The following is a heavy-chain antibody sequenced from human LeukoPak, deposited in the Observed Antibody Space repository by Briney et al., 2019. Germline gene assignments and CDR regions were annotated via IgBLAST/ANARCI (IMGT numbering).Heavy chain of an antibody. J-gene: IGHJ5*02. V-gene: IGHV3-7*01. CDR3: ARDWSGTNGLDL. Sequence: PGGSLRLSCAASGFTFSNYWMSWVRQAPGKGLEWVANIRQDGGYQHYVESVKGRFTISRDNAKNSLYLQMNSLRADDTVVYYCARDWSGTNGLDLWGQGTLVTVSS. CDR1: GFTFSNYW. CDR2: IRQDGGYQ. D-gene: IGHD3-3*01.